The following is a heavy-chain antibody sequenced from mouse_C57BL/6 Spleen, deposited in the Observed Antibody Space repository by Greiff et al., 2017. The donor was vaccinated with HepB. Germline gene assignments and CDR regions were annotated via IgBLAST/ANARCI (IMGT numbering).Heavy chain of an antibody. V-gene: IGHV14-4*01. CDR1: GFNIKDDY. J-gene: IGHJ4*01. CDR3: TTGEYYAMDY. Sequence: DVKLVESGAELVRPGASVKLSCTASGFNIKDDYMHWVKQRPEQGLEWIGWIDPENGDTEYASKFQGKATITADTSSNTAYLQLSSLTSEDTAVYYCTTGEYYAMDYWGQGTSVTVSS. CDR2: IDPENGDT.